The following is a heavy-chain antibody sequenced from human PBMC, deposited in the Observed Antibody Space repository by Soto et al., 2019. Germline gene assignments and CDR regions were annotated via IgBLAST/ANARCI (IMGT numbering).Heavy chain of an antibody. CDR2: ISAYNGNT. V-gene: IGHV1-18*01. CDR3: ARDCFSACMRRGNWFDP. J-gene: IGHJ5*02. Sequence: ASVKVSCKXSGYTFTSYGISWVRQAPGQGLEWMGWISAYNGNTDYAQKLQGRVAMTTDTSTSTAYMELRSLRSDDTAVYYCARDCFSACMRRGNWFDPWGQGTLVTVSS. CDR1: GYTFTSYG. D-gene: IGHD2-8*01.